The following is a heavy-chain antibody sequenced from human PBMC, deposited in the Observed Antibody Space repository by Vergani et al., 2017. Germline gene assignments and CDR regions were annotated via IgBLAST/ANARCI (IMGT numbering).Heavy chain of an antibody. CDR2: IKSKTDGGTT. Sequence: EVQLVESGGGLVKPGGSLRLSCAASGFTFSNAWMSWVRQAPGKGLEWVGRIKSKTDGGTTDYAAPVKGRFTISRDDSKNTLYLQMNSLKTEDTAVYYCAASGWKGDFDYWGRGTLVTVSS. CDR3: AASGWKGDFDY. CDR1: GFTFSNAW. J-gene: IGHJ4*02. V-gene: IGHV3-15*01. D-gene: IGHD3-10*01.